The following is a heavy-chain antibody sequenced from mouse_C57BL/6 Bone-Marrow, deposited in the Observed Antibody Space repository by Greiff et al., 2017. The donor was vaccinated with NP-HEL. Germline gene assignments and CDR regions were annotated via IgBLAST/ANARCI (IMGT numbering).Heavy chain of an antibody. CDR1: GFTFTDYY. CDR3: ASPLYYYGSSLFAY. D-gene: IGHD1-1*01. Sequence: EVKVEESGGGLVQPGGSLSLSCAASGFTFTDYYMSWVRQPPGKALEWLGFIRNKANGYTTEYSASVKGRFTISRDNSQSILYLQMNALRAEDSATYYCASPLYYYGSSLFAYWGQGTLVTVSA. CDR2: IRNKANGYTT. V-gene: IGHV7-3*01. J-gene: IGHJ3*01.